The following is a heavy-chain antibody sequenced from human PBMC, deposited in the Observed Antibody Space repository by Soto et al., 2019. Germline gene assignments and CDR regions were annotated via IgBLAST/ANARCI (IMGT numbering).Heavy chain of an antibody. Sequence: ASVKVSCKASGYTFTSYGISWVRQDPGQGLEWMGWISAYNGNTNYAQKLQGRVTMTTDTSTGTAYMELRSLRSDDTAVYSCARYVAYYYDSSGYSKIFDYWGQGPLVTVSS. D-gene: IGHD3-22*01. J-gene: IGHJ4*02. CDR3: ARYVAYYYDSSGYSKIFDY. CDR2: ISAYNGNT. CDR1: GYTFTSYG. V-gene: IGHV1-18*04.